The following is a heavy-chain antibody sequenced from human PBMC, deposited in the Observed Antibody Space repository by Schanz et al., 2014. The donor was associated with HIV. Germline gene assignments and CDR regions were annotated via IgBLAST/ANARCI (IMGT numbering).Heavy chain of an antibody. CDR1: GYTFTSYD. Sequence: QVQLVQSGAEVKKPGASVKVSCKASGYTFTSYDINWVRQATGQGLEWMGWMNPNSGNTGYAQKFQGRVTMSSNTSISTAYMELSSLRSEDTAVYYCARRGLVGATLYYYYSGMDVWGQGTTVTVSS. J-gene: IGHJ6*02. CDR2: MNPNSGNT. D-gene: IGHD1-26*01. V-gene: IGHV1-8*01. CDR3: ARRGLVGATLYYYYSGMDV.